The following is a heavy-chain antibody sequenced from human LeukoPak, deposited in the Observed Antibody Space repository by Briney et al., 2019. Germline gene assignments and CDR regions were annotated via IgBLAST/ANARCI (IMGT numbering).Heavy chain of an antibody. CDR2: ISAYNGNT. Sequence: GASVKVSCKASGYTFTSYGISWVRQAPGQGLEWMGWISAYNGNTNYAQKLQGRVTMTTDTSTSTAYMELRSLRSDDTAVYYCASDLPSIAAAGRRPFDYWGQGTLVTVSS. V-gene: IGHV1-18*01. J-gene: IGHJ4*02. D-gene: IGHD6-13*01. CDR1: GYTFTSYG. CDR3: ASDLPSIAAAGRRPFDY.